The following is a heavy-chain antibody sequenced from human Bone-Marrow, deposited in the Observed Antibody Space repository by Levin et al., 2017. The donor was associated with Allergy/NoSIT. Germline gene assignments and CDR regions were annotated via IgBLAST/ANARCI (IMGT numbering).Heavy chain of an antibody. CDR2: VSNTGLTT. CDR3: AKDRPQWLAIYFDS. V-gene: IGHV3-23*01. CDR1: GFTFSTYA. J-gene: IGHJ4*02. Sequence: GGSLRLSCAASGFTFSTYAMTWVRQAPGKGLEWVSTVSNTGLTTHYADSVRGRFTVSRDNSKNTLYLEMNSLGAEDTAVYYCAKDRPQWLAIYFDSWGQGTLVTVSS. D-gene: IGHD6-19*01.